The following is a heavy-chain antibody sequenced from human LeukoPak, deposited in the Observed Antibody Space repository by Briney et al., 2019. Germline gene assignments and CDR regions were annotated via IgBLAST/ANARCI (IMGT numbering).Heavy chain of an antibody. CDR2: ISGSGGST. Sequence: GGSLRLSCAASGFTFSSYAMSWVRQAPGKGLEWVSAISGSGGSTYYADSVKGRFTISRDNSKNTLYLQMNSLRAEDTAVYYCAKASRNAYFVVVPAAPDYWGQGTLVTVSS. V-gene: IGHV3-23*01. CDR1: GFTFSSYA. J-gene: IGHJ4*02. D-gene: IGHD2-2*01. CDR3: AKASRNAYFVVVPAAPDY.